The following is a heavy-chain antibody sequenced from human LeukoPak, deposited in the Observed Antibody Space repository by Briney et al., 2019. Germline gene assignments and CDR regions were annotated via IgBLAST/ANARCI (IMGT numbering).Heavy chain of an antibody. CDR2: IWYDGSNK. CDR3: AKDLGSGPIDY. V-gene: IGHV3-33*06. Sequence: PGRSLRLSCAASGFTFSSYGMHWVRQAPGKGLEWVAVIWYDGSNKYYADSVKGRFTISRDNSKNTLYLQMNSLRAEDTAVYYCAKDLGSGPIDYWGQGTLVTVSS. D-gene: IGHD6-19*01. J-gene: IGHJ4*02. CDR1: GFTFSSYG.